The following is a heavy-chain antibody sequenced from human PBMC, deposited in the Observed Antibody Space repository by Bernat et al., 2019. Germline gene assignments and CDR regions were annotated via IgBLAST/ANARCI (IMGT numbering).Heavy chain of an antibody. V-gene: IGHV3-30*02. J-gene: IGHJ4*02. D-gene: IGHD5-18*01. Sequence: QVQLVESGGGVVQPGGSLRLSCATSGFTFSNYGMHWVRQAPGKGLEWVAFIRYDGSNKNHADSVKGRFTISRDNSKNTLFLQMNSLRVEDTAVYFCAKDRGHGYTYGVGGDDYWGQGTLVTVSS. CDR2: IRYDGSNK. CDR1: GFTFSNYG. CDR3: AKDRGHGYTYGVGGDDY.